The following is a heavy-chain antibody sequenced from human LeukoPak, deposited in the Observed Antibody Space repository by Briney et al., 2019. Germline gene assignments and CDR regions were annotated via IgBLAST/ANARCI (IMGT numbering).Heavy chain of an antibody. D-gene: IGHD4-23*01. CDR2: IVVGSGNT. CDR1: GFTFTSSA. CDR3: AATTMVVMGGVYYGMDV. Sequence: ASVKVSCKASGFTFTSSAMQWVRQARGQRLEWIGWIVVGSGNTNYAQKFQERVTITRDMSTSTAYMELSSLRSEDTAVYYCAATTMVVMGGVYYGMDVWGQGTTVTVSS. J-gene: IGHJ6*02. V-gene: IGHV1-58*02.